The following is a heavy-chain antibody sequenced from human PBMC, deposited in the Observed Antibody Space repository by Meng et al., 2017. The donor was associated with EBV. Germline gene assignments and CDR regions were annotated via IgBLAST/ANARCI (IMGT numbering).Heavy chain of an antibody. V-gene: IGHV1-69*01. Sequence: VQLVRSGAEWRKPGWSVKVSCKTSGGPFRYYAISWVRQAPGQGLEWLGGFLPRLGAPNYAQKFHGRVKITADESTSTHYMDLSSLRSEDTAIYYCASESGRGYTPDYWGQGTLVTVSS. J-gene: IGHJ4*02. D-gene: IGHD3-10*01. CDR1: GGPFRYYA. CDR2: FLPRLGAP. CDR3: ASESGRGYTPDY.